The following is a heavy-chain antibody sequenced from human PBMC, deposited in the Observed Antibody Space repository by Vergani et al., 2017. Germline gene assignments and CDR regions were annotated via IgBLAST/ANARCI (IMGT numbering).Heavy chain of an antibody. J-gene: IGHJ4*02. D-gene: IGHD2-2*02. Sequence: QVQLVQSGAEVKTPGASVKVSCKASGYTFTSYGISWVRQAPGQGLEWMGWISAYTGNTNYAQKLQGRVTMTTDTSTGTAYMGLRSLRSDDTAVYYCARVDFPSYCSSTSCYTTGEVGDYWGQGTLVTVSS. CDR3: ARVDFPSYCSSTSCYTTGEVGDY. CDR2: ISAYTGNT. V-gene: IGHV1-18*04. CDR1: GYTFTSYG.